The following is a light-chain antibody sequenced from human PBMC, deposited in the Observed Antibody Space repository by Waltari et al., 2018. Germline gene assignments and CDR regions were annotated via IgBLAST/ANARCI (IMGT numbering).Light chain of an antibody. J-gene: IGKJ1*01. Sequence: EIVMTQSPCTLSVSPGERATLSCWASQTVTSNLAWYQQKPCQAPRLLIDDASIMATGTPARFRGSGSGTEFTLTISSLQSEDFGIYYCQQYNRWPPWTFGQGTKVEIK. CDR3: QQYNRWPPWT. CDR1: QTVTSN. V-gene: IGKV3-15*01. CDR2: DAS.